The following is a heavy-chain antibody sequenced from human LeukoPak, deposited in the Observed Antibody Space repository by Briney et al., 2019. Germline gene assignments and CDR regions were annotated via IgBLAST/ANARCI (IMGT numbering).Heavy chain of an antibody. Sequence: SETLSLTCTVSGGSISNYYWSWIRQPPGKGLEWIGHINYSGSTNYNPSLKSRVTISVDTSKNQFSLKLSSVTAADTAVYYCARDSFGTGYKNYFDYWGQGTLVTVSS. CDR2: INYSGST. J-gene: IGHJ4*02. CDR1: GGSISNYY. V-gene: IGHV4-59*01. CDR3: ARDSFGTGYKNYFDY. D-gene: IGHD3-9*01.